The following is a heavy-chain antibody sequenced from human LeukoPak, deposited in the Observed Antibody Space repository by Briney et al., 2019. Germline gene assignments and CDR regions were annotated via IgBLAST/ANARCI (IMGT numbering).Heavy chain of an antibody. CDR1: GSSFTFTSHA. CDR3: AGFFYDNSHDAFDV. J-gene: IGHJ3*01. Sequence: SVKVSCKASGSSFTFTSHAITWVRQAPGQGLEWVAGFIPIYGSASYAQKFQGRVTVTSDESTRTVYVELSSVRSEDTAVYYCAGFFYDNSHDAFDVWGQGTMVTVSS. D-gene: IGHD3-22*01. V-gene: IGHV1-69*01. CDR2: FIPIYGSA.